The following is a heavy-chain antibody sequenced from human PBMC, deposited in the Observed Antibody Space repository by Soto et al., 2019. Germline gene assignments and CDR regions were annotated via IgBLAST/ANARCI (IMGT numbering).Heavy chain of an antibody. D-gene: IGHD2-21*02. CDR1: GASINSGGYY. J-gene: IGHJ4*02. CDR3: ASGDAWGVLLAY. V-gene: IGHV4-31*03. CDR2: IYFSGNT. Sequence: SETLSLTCTVSGASINSGGYYWNRVRLLPGRGLEWIGYIYFSGNTYYNPSLESRVTISLDTPQNQFSLKLNSVSAADTAVYYCASGDAWGVLLAYWGQGARVTVSS.